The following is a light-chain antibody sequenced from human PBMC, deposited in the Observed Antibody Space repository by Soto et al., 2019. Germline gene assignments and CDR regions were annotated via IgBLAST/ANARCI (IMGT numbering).Light chain of an antibody. CDR2: EAS. CDR3: QQRSNWPPYT. V-gene: IGKV3-11*01. J-gene: IGKJ2*01. Sequence: EIVLTQSPATLSLSPGERATLSCSASQSVSSYLAWYQQKPGQAPRLLIYEASNRATGIPARFSANRSGTDLTITITSLEPEDFAAYYCQQRSNWPPYTFGQGTKLDIK. CDR1: QSVSSY.